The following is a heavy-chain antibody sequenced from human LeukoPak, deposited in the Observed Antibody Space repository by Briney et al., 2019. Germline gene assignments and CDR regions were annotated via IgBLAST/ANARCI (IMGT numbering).Heavy chain of an antibody. CDR1: GYTFTGYY. CDR3: ARSDYDILTGYQTEGYYGMDV. CDR2: INPNSGGT. D-gene: IGHD3-9*01. J-gene: IGHJ6*02. Sequence: ASVKVSCKASGYTFTGYYMHWVRQAPGQGLEWMGWINPNSGGTNYAQKFQGRVTMTRDTSISTAYMELSRLRSDDTGVYYCARSDYDILTGYQTEGYYGMDVWGQGTTVTVSS. V-gene: IGHV1-2*02.